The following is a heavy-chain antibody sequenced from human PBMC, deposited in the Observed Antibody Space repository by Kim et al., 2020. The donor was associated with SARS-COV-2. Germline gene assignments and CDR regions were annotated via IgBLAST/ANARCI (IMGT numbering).Heavy chain of an antibody. Sequence: VKGRFTVARDKAKNTVYLQMNYLRAEDAAVYYCARAAAVTPYYYYGMDVWGQGTTVTVSS. CDR3: ARAAAVTPYYYYGMDV. D-gene: IGHD4-4*01. J-gene: IGHJ6*02. V-gene: IGHV3-74*01.